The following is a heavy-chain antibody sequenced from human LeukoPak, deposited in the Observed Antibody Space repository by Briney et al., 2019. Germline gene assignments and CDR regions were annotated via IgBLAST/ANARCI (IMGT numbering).Heavy chain of an antibody. V-gene: IGHV4-34*01. Sequence: PSETLSLTCAVCGGSLSGYYWSWMRQPPGKGLEWIGEINHSGSTNYDPSLKSRVTISVDTSKNQFSLKLSSVTAADTAVYYCARGPGYCSSTSCYRGYYYYYCTDVWGQGTTVTVSS. D-gene: IGHD2-2*03. CDR1: GGSLSGYY. J-gene: IGHJ6*02. CDR2: INHSGST. CDR3: ARGPGYCSSTSCYRGYYYYYCTDV.